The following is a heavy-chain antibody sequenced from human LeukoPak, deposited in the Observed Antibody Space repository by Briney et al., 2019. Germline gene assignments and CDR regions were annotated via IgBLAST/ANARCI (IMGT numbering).Heavy chain of an antibody. V-gene: IGHV3-7*01. CDR1: GFTFSNYW. D-gene: IGHD4/OR15-4a*01. CDR3: ARAAK. J-gene: IGHJ4*02. Sequence: GGSLRLSCAASGFTFSNYWMTWVRQAPGKGLEWVASIKKDGSQIYYVDSVRGRFTISRDNAKNSLFLQMNSLRAEDTAVYYCARAAKWGQGTLVTVSS. CDR2: IKKDGSQI.